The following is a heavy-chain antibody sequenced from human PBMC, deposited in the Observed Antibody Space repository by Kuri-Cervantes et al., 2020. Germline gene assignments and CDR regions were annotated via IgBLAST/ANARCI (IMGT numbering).Heavy chain of an antibody. CDR1: GVSITANLYY. CDR3: ARRVATIYYFDY. Sequence: GSLRLSCSVSGVSITANLYYWGWVRQPPGKELEWIGAVHYNGEAYYNPSLKSRVTISVDTSKNQFSLKLSSVTAADTAVYYCARRVATIYYFDYWGQGTLVTVSS. D-gene: IGHD5-12*01. V-gene: IGHV4-39*07. J-gene: IGHJ4*02. CDR2: VHYNGEA.